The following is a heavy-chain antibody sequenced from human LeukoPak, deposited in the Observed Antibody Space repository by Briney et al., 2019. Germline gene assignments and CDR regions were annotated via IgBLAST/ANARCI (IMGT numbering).Heavy chain of an antibody. J-gene: IGHJ6*02. CDR1: GFTFSSYA. Sequence: GGSLRLSCGASGFTFSSYAMSWVRQAPGKGLEWVSAISNSGASTYYAGSVKGRFTISRDNSKNTLYLQMNSLRAEDTAVYYCARAARGDYDSSGYYYSGLSYYGMDVWGQGTTVTVSS. CDR2: ISNSGAST. CDR3: ARAARGDYDSSGYYYSGLSYYGMDV. V-gene: IGHV3-23*01. D-gene: IGHD3-22*01.